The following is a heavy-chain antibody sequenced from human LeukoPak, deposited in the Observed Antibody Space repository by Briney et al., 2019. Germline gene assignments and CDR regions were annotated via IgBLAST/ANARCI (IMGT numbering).Heavy chain of an antibody. V-gene: IGHV3-23*01. J-gene: IGHJ4*02. Sequence: GGSLRLSCAASGFTFSSCAMSWVRQAPGKGLEWVSVISDRGGSTYYADSVEGRFTISRDNSKNTLYLQMNSLRAEDTAVYYCAKDPKPFITMVRGVISSSLDYWGQGTLVTVSS. CDR3: AKDPKPFITMVRGVISSSLDY. CDR1: GFTFSSCA. CDR2: ISDRGGST. D-gene: IGHD3-10*01.